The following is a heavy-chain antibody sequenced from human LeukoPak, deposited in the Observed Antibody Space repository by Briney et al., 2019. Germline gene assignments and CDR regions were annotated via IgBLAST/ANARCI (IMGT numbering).Heavy chain of an antibody. Sequence: SETLSLTCTVSGGSISSGDYYWSWIRQPPGKGLEWIGYIYHSGSTYYNPSLKSRVTISVDRSKNQFSLKLSSVTAADTAVYYCARYCSSTSCYFFDYWGQGTLVTVSS. CDR3: ARYCSSTSCYFFDY. CDR2: IYHSGST. J-gene: IGHJ4*02. V-gene: IGHV4-30-2*01. CDR1: GGSISSGDYY. D-gene: IGHD2-2*01.